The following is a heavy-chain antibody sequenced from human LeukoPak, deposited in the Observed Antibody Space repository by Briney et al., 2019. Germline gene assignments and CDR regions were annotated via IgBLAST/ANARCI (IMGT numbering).Heavy chain of an antibody. CDR1: GGSISSYY. V-gene: IGHV4-4*07. CDR2: IYTSGST. Sequence: SETLSLTCTVSGGSISSYYWSWIRQPAGKGLEWIGRIYTSGSTNYNPSLKSRVTMSVDTSKNQFSLKLSSVTAADTAVYYCARALGYCANGVCPGYYYYYYMDVWGKGTTVTVSS. J-gene: IGHJ6*03. D-gene: IGHD2-8*01. CDR3: ARALGYCANGVCPGYYYYYYMDV.